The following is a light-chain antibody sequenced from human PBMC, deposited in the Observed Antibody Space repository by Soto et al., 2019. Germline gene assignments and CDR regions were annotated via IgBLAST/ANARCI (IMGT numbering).Light chain of an antibody. V-gene: IGLV2-14*03. J-gene: IGLJ1*01. CDR1: SSDVGGYNY. Sequence: QSALTQPASVSGSPGQSITISCTGTSSDVGGYNYVSWYQQHSGKAPKLMIYDVSNRPSGVSNRFSCSKSGNTASLTISGLQAEDEADYYCSSHTSSSTRVFGTGTKVTVL. CDR2: DVS. CDR3: SSHTSSSTRV.